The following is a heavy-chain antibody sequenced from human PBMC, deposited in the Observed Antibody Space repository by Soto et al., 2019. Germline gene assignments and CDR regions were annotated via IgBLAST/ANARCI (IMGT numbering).Heavy chain of an antibody. CDR2: IIPIFGTA. D-gene: IGHD3-22*01. Sequence: SVKVSCKASGGTFSSYAISWVRQAPGQGLEWMGGIIPIFGTANCAQKFQGRVTITADESTSTAYMELSSLRSEDTAVYYCARERGTYYYDSSGASTYYYYGMDVWGQGTTVTVSS. CDR3: ARERGTYYYDSSGASTYYYYGMDV. V-gene: IGHV1-69*13. CDR1: GGTFSSYA. J-gene: IGHJ6*02.